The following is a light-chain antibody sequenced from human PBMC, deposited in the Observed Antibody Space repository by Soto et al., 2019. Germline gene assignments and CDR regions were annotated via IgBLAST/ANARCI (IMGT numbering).Light chain of an antibody. J-gene: IGKJ1*01. V-gene: IGKV3-15*01. CDR3: QQYNSWPRT. CDR1: QSVSSN. Sequence: EIVMTQSPATLSVSPGERATLSCRASQSVSSNLAWYQQKPGQAPRLLIYGASTRATGFPARFSGSGSGTEFTLTISSLQSEDFAVYYCQQYNSWPRTFGRGTKVDIK. CDR2: GAS.